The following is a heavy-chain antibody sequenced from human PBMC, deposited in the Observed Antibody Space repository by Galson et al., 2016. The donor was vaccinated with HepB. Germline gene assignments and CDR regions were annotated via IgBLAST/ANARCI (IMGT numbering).Heavy chain of an antibody. D-gene: IGHD1-1*01. V-gene: IGHV3-23*01. Sequence: SLRLSCAASGFVFSNFGLSWVRQAPGKGLEWVASISTRRNTYYSDSVQGRFTISRDNSNNTLYLQMSGLRAEDTAVYYCAKERLVRRIFDHWGQGTLLTVSS. CDR3: AKERLVRRIFDH. CDR1: GFVFSNFG. J-gene: IGHJ4*02. CDR2: ISTRRNT.